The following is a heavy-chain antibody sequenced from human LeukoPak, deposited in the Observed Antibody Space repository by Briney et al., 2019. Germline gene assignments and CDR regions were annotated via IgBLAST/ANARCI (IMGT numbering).Heavy chain of an antibody. CDR3: ARGASSASPAYYHGLDV. V-gene: IGHV3-72*01. Sequence: PPGGSLRLSCVASGFTFSDHYMAWVRQTPEKGLEWVGRIRDRANSYRTEYAASVKGRYTISRDDSKNSLYLQMNSLNTEDTAFYYCARGASSASPAYYHGLDVWGQGTTVTVSS. J-gene: IGHJ6*02. CDR2: IRDRANSYRT. CDR1: GFTFSDHY. D-gene: IGHD2-2*01.